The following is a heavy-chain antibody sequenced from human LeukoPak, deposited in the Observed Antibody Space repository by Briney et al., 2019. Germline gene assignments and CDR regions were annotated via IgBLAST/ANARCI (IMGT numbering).Heavy chain of an antibody. Sequence: ASVKVSCKASGYTFTSCYMHWVRQAPGQGLEWMGIINPSGGSTSYAQKFQGRVTMTRDMSTSTVYMELSSLRSEDTAVYYCAREEAYCGGDCYSGNNWFDPWGQGTLVTVSS. CDR2: INPSGGST. V-gene: IGHV1-46*01. CDR3: AREEAYCGGDCYSGNNWFDP. CDR1: GYTFTSCY. D-gene: IGHD2-21*02. J-gene: IGHJ5*02.